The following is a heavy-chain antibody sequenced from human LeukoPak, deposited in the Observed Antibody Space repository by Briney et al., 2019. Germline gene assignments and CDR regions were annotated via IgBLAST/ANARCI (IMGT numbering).Heavy chain of an antibody. Sequence: PGGSLRLSCAASGFTFSSYWMHWVRQAPGKGLVWVSRINSDGSSISYADSVKGRFTISRDNAKDTLYLQMNSLRAEDTAAYYCTRDREQQPTYDYWGQGTLVTVSS. CDR1: GFTFSSYW. CDR2: INSDGSSI. J-gene: IGHJ4*02. CDR3: TRDREQQPTYDY. V-gene: IGHV3-74*01. D-gene: IGHD6-13*01.